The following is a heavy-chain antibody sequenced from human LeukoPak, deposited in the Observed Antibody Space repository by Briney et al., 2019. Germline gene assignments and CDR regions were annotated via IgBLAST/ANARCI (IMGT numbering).Heavy chain of an antibody. Sequence: PGGSLRLSCAATGFTSVNYAMSWVRQAPGKGLEWVSAISSSGGSTYYADSVKGRFTISRDNSKNTLYLQMNSLRAEDTAVYYCAKIRSGYYDSSGYHDYWGQGTLVTVSS. CDR2: ISSSGGST. CDR1: GFTSVNYA. D-gene: IGHD3-22*01. CDR3: AKIRSGYYDSSGYHDY. J-gene: IGHJ4*02. V-gene: IGHV3-23*01.